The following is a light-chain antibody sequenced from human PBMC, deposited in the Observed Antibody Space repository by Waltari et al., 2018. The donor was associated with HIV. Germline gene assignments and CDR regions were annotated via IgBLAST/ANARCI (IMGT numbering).Light chain of an antibody. J-gene: IGLJ2*01. Sequence: QPALTQPASVSGSPGQSITISCTGPSSDVGGYNYVSWYQQHPGNAPNLMIYDVTTRPSGVSNRFSGSKSGNTASLTISGLQAEDEADYYCCSYAGSSTFAVFGGGTKLTVL. CDR1: SSDVGGYNY. CDR3: CSYAGSSTFAV. V-gene: IGLV2-23*02. CDR2: DVT.